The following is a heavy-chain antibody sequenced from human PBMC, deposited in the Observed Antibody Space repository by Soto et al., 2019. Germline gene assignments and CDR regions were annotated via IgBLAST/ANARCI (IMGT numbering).Heavy chain of an antibody. V-gene: IGHV3-23*01. D-gene: IGHD3-22*01. Sequence: GGSLRLSCAASGFTFSSYAMSWVRQAPGKGLEWVSAISGSGGSTYYADSVKGRFPISRDNSKNTLYLQMNSLRAEDTAVYYCAKDHGTMIVVVITPYFDYWGQGTLVTVSS. J-gene: IGHJ4*02. CDR3: AKDHGTMIVVVITPYFDY. CDR2: ISGSGGST. CDR1: GFTFSSYA.